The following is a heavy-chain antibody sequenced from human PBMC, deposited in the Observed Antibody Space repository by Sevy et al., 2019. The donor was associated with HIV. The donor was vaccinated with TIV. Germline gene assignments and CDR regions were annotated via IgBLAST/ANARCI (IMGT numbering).Heavy chain of an antibody. CDR3: AREGIAVAGIGYYFDY. CDR2: IWYDGSNK. D-gene: IGHD6-19*01. CDR1: GFSFSGYG. V-gene: IGHV3-33*01. J-gene: IGHJ4*02. Sequence: GGSLRLSCAASGFSFSGYGIHWVRQVPGKGLEWVAIIWYDGSNKDYVDSVKGRFTISRDNSKNTLYLQMNSLGAEDTSVYYCAREGIAVAGIGYYFDYWGQGTLVTVSS.